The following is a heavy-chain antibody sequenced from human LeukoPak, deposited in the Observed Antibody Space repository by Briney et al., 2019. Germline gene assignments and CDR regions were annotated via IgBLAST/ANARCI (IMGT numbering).Heavy chain of an antibody. CDR1: GFTFSNYW. CDR3: ARYQVAIDY. D-gene: IGHD2-2*01. J-gene: IGHJ4*02. V-gene: IGHV3-7*03. Sequence: GGSLRPSCAASGFTFSNYWMTWVRQAPGKGLEWVANINKDGSEKNYVDSVKGRFTISRDNAKNSLYLQINSLRADDTAVYYCARYQVAIDYWGQGTLVTVSA. CDR2: INKDGSEK.